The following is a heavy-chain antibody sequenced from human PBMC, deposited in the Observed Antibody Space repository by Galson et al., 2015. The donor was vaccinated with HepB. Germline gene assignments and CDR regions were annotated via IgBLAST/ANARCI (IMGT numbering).Heavy chain of an antibody. CDR3: AILVWGNGWTDAFDIWNDGYDT. D-gene: IGHD1-20*01. CDR1: GGSISNKNYY. Sequence: TLSLTCTVSGGSISNKNYYWHWIRQPAGKGLEWVGRFYSGGNTIYNPSLKSRLTLSTDTSKNQFSLSLTSVTAADTAVYYCAILVWGNGWTDAFDIWNDGYDTWGQGTMVIVSS. J-gene: IGHJ3*02. V-gene: IGHV4-61*02. CDR2: FYSGGNT.